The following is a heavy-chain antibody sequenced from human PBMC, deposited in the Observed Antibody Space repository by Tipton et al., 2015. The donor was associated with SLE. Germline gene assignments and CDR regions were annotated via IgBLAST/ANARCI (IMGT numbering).Heavy chain of an antibody. CDR1: GGSISSSSYY. D-gene: IGHD6-6*01. CDR2: IYYSGST. V-gene: IGHV4-39*07. Sequence: TLSLTCTVSGGSISSSSYYWGWIRQPPGKGLEWIGSIYYSGSTNYNPSLKSRVTISVDTSKNQFSLKLSSVTAADTAVYYCARDLAARGGHYFDYWAREPWSPSPQ. CDR3: ARDLAARGGHYFDY. J-gene: IGHJ4*02.